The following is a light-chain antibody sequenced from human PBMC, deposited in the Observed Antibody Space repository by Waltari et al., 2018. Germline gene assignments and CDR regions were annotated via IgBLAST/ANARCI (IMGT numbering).Light chain of an antibody. J-gene: IGKJ1*01. CDR1: QSITTY. Sequence: DTQMTQSPSTLSASVGDRVTITCRASQSITTYLAWYQQKPGKAPNLLIYKASNLESGVPSRFSGSVSGTEFTLTISSLQPDDFATYYCQQYNGSFGQGTKVEIK. CDR3: QQYNGS. CDR2: KAS. V-gene: IGKV1-5*03.